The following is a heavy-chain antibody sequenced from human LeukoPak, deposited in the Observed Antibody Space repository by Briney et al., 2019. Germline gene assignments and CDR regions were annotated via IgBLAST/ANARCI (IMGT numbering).Heavy chain of an antibody. CDR2: FDPEDGET. Sequence: GASVKDSCKVSGYTLTELSMHWVRQAPGKGLEWMGGFDPEDGETIYAQKFQGRVTMTEDTSTDTAYMELSSLRSEDTAVYYCRVAGYYYGMDVWGQGTTVTVSS. J-gene: IGHJ6*02. CDR3: RVAGYYYGMDV. CDR1: GYTLTELS. D-gene: IGHD6-19*01. V-gene: IGHV1-24*01.